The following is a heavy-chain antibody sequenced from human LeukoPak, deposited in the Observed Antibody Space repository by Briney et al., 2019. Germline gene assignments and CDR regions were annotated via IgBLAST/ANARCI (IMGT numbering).Heavy chain of an antibody. D-gene: IGHD5-12*01. Sequence: ASVKVSCKASGYTFTSYDINWVRQATGQGLEWMGWMNPNSGNTGYAQKFQGRVTMTRNTSISTAYMELSSLRSEDTAVYYCARVRGGYDYEGLDYWGQGALVTVSS. CDR1: GYTFTSYD. J-gene: IGHJ4*02. V-gene: IGHV1-8*01. CDR3: ARVRGGYDYEGLDY. CDR2: MNPNSGNT.